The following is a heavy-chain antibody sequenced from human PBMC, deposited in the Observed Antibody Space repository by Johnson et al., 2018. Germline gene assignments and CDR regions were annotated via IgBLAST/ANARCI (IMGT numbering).Heavy chain of an antibody. J-gene: IGHJ3*02. Sequence: VQLVQSGGGLVQPGRSLRLSCAASGFTFDDYAMHWVRQAPGKGLEWVSGISWNSGSIGYADSVKGRFILSRDNAKNSLYLQMNSLRAEDTALDYCAKDQGAGVAGTLDAFDIWGQGTMVTVSS. CDR1: GFTFDDYA. CDR2: ISWNSGSI. V-gene: IGHV3-9*01. D-gene: IGHD6-19*01. CDR3: AKDQGAGVAGTLDAFDI.